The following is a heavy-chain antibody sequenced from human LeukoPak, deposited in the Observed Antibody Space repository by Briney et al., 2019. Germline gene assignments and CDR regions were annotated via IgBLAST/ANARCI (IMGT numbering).Heavy chain of an antibody. CDR1: GFSVSGNY. D-gene: IGHD3-22*01. CDR3: ASTPLYFYDSSGYRFY. V-gene: IGHV3-53*01. CDR2: ISGSGDTT. J-gene: IGHJ4*02. Sequence: GGSLRLSCAASGFSVSGNYMSWVRQAPGKGLEWVSLISGSGDTTNYADSVKGRFTISRDNSKNTLYLQMNSLRAEDTAVYYCASTPLYFYDSSGYRFYWGQGTLVTVSS.